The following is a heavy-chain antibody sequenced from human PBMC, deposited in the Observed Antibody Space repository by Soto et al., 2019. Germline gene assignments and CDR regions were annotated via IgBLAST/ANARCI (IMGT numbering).Heavy chain of an antibody. CDR1: GFTFSSSW. CDR2: IKQDGSER. CDR3: ARETLYYYGSGSYYKSVYYFDS. J-gene: IGHJ4*02. V-gene: IGHV3-7*01. D-gene: IGHD3-10*01. Sequence: GGSLRLSCAASGFTFSSSWMSWVRQAPGKGLEWVANIKQDGSERYYVDSLKGRFTISRDNAKNSLYLQVNSLRAEDTAVYYCARETLYYYGSGSYYKSVYYFDSWGQGTLVTVSS.